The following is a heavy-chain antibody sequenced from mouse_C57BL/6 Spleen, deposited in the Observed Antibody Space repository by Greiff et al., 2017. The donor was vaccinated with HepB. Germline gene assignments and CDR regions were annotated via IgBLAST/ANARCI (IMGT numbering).Heavy chain of an antibody. D-gene: IGHD4-1*01. CDR1: GFTFSDYG. CDR3: ARDWDEGFDY. V-gene: IGHV5-17*01. J-gene: IGHJ2*01. Sequence: EVKLVESGGGLVKPGGSLKLSCAASGFTFSDYGMHWVRQAPEKGLEWVAYISSGSSTIYYADTVKGRFTISRDNAKNTLFLQMTSLRSEDTAMYYCARDWDEGFDYWGQGTTLTVSP. CDR2: ISSGSSTI.